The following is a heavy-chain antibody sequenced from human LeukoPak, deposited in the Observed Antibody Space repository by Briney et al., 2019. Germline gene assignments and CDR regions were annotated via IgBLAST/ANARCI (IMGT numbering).Heavy chain of an antibody. CDR3: ARDPPYYDGSGYYYDY. V-gene: IGHV3-21*01. D-gene: IGHD3-22*01. CDR1: GFTFSSYA. Sequence: NAGGSLRLSCAASGFTFSSYAMSWVRQAPGKGLEWVSSISGSSIYIYYADSVKGRFTISRDNAKNSLHLQLNSLRAEDTAVYYCARDPPYYDGSGYYYDYWGQGTLVTVSS. CDR2: ISGSSIYI. J-gene: IGHJ4*02.